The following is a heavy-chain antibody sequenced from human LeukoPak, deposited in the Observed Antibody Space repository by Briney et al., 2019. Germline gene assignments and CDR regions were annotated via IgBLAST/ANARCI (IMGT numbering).Heavy chain of an antibody. CDR2: IYSGGST. CDR1: GFTVSSNY. V-gene: IGHV3-66*01. J-gene: IGHJ4*02. D-gene: IGHD4-17*01. CDR3: ARDPDDYGDYVSY. Sequence: GGSLRLSCAASGFTVSSNYTSWVRQAPGKGLEWVSVIYSGGSTYYADSVKGRFTISRDNSKNTLYLQMNSLRAEDTAVYYCARDPDDYGDYVSYWGQGTLVTVSS.